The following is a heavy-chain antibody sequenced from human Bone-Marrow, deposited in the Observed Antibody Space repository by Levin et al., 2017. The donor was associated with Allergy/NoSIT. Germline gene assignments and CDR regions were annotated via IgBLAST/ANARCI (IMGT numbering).Heavy chain of an antibody. Sequence: AASVKVSCAASGFTFSNHAMNWVRQAPGKGLAWVSAVSGSGESTYYADSVKGRFTISRDNSKNTLYLHMNTLRAEDTAVYYCAKRSYSDSSGFLGSINYWGQGTLVTVSS. CDR2: VSGSGEST. D-gene: IGHD3-22*01. V-gene: IGHV3-23*01. CDR3: AKRSYSDSSGFLGSINY. J-gene: IGHJ4*02. CDR1: GFTFSNHA.